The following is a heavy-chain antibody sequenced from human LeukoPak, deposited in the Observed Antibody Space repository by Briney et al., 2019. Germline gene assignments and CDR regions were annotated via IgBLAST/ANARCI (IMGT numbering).Heavy chain of an antibody. CDR2: IYTSGST. CDR3: ARRGWFGELPDY. CDR1: GGSISSDNYY. Sequence: PSQTLSLTCTVSGGSISSDNYYWSWIRQPAGKGLEWIGRIYTSGSTNYNPSLKSRVTMSLDTSKNQFSLKLSSVTAADTAVYYCARRGWFGELPDYWRQGTLVTVSS. D-gene: IGHD3-10*01. J-gene: IGHJ4*02. V-gene: IGHV4-61*02.